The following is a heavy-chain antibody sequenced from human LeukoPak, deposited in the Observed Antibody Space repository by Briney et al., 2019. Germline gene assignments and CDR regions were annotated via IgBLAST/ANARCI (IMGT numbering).Heavy chain of an antibody. D-gene: IGHD4-11*01. V-gene: IGHV3-74*01. CDR3: ARGTDYSNYYYFDY. CDR2: INSDGSST. CDR1: GFNFSSYW. J-gene: IGHJ4*02. Sequence: GGSLRLSCAASGFNFSSYWMHWVRQAPVKGLLLVSLINSDGSSTSYADSVKGRFTISRDNAKNTLYLQTNSLRAEDTAVYYCARGTDYSNYYYFDYWGQGTLVTVSS.